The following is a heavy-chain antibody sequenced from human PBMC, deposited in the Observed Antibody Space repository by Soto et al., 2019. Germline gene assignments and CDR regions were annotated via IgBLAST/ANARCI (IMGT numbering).Heavy chain of an antibody. Sequence: SVKVSCKASGGTFSSYAISWVRQAPGQGLEWMGGIIPIFGTANYAQKFQGRVTITADESTSTAYMELSSLRSEDTAVYYCARSTFGGVIAPSAYGMDVWGQGTTVTVSS. CDR1: GGTFSSYA. J-gene: IGHJ6*02. D-gene: IGHD3-16*02. V-gene: IGHV1-69*13. CDR3: ARSTFGGVIAPSAYGMDV. CDR2: IIPIFGTA.